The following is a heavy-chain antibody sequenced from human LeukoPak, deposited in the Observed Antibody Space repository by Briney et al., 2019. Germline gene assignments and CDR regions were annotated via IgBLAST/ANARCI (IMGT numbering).Heavy chain of an antibody. CDR1: GGSISSGGYY. Sequence: SETLSLTCTVSGGSISSGGYYWSWIRQHPGEGLEWIGYIYYSGSTYYNPSLKSRVTISVDTSKNQFSLKLSSVTAADTAVYYCATTVTTGMDVWGQGTTVTVSS. D-gene: IGHD4-17*01. CDR3: ATTVTTGMDV. J-gene: IGHJ6*02. V-gene: IGHV4-31*03. CDR2: IYYSGST.